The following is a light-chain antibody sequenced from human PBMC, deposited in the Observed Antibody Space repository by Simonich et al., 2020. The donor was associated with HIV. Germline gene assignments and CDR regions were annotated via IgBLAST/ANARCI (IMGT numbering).Light chain of an antibody. V-gene: IGKV3D-20*01. Sequence: EIVLTQSPGTLSLSPGERATLSCRASESVNSKYLAWYQQKPGLAPRLLIYDTSSSATGIPDRFSCSGSGTDFTLSISRLEPEDFAVYYCQQYGSSAWTFGQGTKVEIK. J-gene: IGKJ1*01. CDR2: DTS. CDR1: ESVNSKY. CDR3: QQYGSSAWT.